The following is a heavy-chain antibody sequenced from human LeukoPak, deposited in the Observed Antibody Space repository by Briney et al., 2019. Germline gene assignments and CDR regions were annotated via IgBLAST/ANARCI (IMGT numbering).Heavy chain of an antibody. J-gene: IGHJ6*02. V-gene: IGHV3-49*04. CDR3: TRDLGFQLGVYYYYGMDV. Sequence: GGSLRLSYTASGFTFGDYAMSWVRQAPGKGLEWVGFIRSKAYGGTTEYAASVKGRFTISRDDSKSIAYLQMNSLKTEDTAVYYCTRDLGFQLGVYYYYGMDVWGQGTTVTVSS. CDR1: GFTFGDYA. D-gene: IGHD3-3*01. CDR2: IRSKAYGGTT.